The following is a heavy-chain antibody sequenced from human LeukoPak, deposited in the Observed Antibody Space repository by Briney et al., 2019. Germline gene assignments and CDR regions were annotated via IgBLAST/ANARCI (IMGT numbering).Heavy chain of an antibody. CDR1: GFTFDDYA. Sequence: PGGSLRLSCVASGFTFDDYAMHWVRQAPGKGLEWVSGISWNSGRIDYADSVKGRFTISRDNAKNSLYLQMNSLRAEDTAVYYCAELGITMIGGAWGKGTTVTISS. CDR3: AELGITMIGGA. CDR2: ISWNSGRI. V-gene: IGHV3-9*01. D-gene: IGHD3-10*02. J-gene: IGHJ6*04.